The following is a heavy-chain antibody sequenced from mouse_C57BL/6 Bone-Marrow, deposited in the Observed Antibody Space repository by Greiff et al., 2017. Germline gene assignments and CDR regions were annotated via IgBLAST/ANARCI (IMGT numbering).Heavy chain of an antibody. CDR1: GYTFTGYW. Sequence: QVQLKESGAELMKPGASVKLSCKATGYTFTGYWIEWVKQRPGHGLEWIGEILPGSGSTNYNAKFKGKATFTADTSSNSAYMQLSSLTTEDSAIYYCASRGLDYWGQGTTLTVSS. V-gene: IGHV1-9*01. J-gene: IGHJ2*01. D-gene: IGHD3-1*01. CDR2: ILPGSGST. CDR3: ASRGLDY.